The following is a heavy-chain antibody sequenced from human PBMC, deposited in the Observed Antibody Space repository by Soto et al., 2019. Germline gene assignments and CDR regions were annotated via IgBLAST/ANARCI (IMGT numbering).Heavy chain of an antibody. CDR2: MHPYVGNG. CDR3: TRVAGRPWSFDL. CDR1: GYTFSNYD. Sequence: QVQLVQSGAEVKKPGASVKVSCQASGYTFSNYDIIWVRQATGQGLEWMGWMHPYVGNGYRAQKIQGRLSMTRDTSRGTAYMELSNLRSEDTAVYYCTRVAGRPWSFDLWGSGTLVSVSS. V-gene: IGHV1-8*01. J-gene: IGHJ2*01. D-gene: IGHD6-6*01.